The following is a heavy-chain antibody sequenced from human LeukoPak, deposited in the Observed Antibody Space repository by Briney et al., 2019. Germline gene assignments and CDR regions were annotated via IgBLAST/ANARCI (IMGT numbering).Heavy chain of an antibody. Sequence: SETLSLTCAVYGGSFSGYYWSWIRQPPGKGLEWIGEINHSGSTNYNPSLKSRVTISVDTSKNQFSLKLSSVTAADTAVYYCAREGYHDYSNYGGYWFDPWGQGTLVTVSS. CDR2: INHSGST. V-gene: IGHV4-34*01. CDR3: AREGYHDYSNYGGYWFDP. CDR1: GGSFSGYY. D-gene: IGHD4-11*01. J-gene: IGHJ5*02.